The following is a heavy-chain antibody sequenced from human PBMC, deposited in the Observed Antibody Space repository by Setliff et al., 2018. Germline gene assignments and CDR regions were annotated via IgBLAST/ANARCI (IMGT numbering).Heavy chain of an antibody. D-gene: IGHD1-26*01. J-gene: IGHJ5*02. Sequence: SETLSLTCTVSGDSISSGSYHWSWIRKPAGKGLEWLGRLHTSGSTTYNPALNSRVTISVDTSTNQFSLRLTSLTAADTAVYFCARDNTILGATDHWGQGTLVTVSS. V-gene: IGHV4-61*02. CDR2: LHTSGST. CDR3: ARDNTILGATDH. CDR1: GDSISSGSYH.